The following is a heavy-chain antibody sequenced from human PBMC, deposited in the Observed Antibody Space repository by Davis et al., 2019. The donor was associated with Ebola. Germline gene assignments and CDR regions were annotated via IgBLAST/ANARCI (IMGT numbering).Heavy chain of an antibody. CDR3: SERGSSV. D-gene: IGHD3-10*01. CDR2: ISGSGRT. J-gene: IGHJ4*02. Sequence: PGGSLRLSCTVSDASISGHYWNWFRHPPGKGLDWIGFISGSGRTSYNPSLKSRVTISADTSKNQFSLKLTSVTAADTAMYYCSERGSSVWGQGTLVTVSS. CDR1: DASISGHY. V-gene: IGHV4-59*03.